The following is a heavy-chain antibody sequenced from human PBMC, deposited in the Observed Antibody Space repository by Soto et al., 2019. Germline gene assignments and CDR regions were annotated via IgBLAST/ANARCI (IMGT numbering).Heavy chain of an antibody. Sequence: ASVKVSCKASGYTFTSYYMHCVRQAPGQGLEWMAMINPSGGRTKYAQIFQGRVTLTRDTSTGTVDMELSSLTSEDTAIYYCARGPSCGGDCYLFDYWGQGTQVTVSS. CDR2: INPSGGRT. J-gene: IGHJ4*02. CDR1: GYTFTSYY. V-gene: IGHV1-46*01. D-gene: IGHD2-21*02. CDR3: ARGPSCGGDCYLFDY.